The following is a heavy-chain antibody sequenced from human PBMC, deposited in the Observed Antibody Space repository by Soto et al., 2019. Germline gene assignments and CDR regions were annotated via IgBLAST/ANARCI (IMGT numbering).Heavy chain of an antibody. CDR3: ASATSIAVAGKET. CDR2: ISFYNGHT. CDR1: GDTVTKYG. D-gene: IGHD6-19*01. Sequence: QVQLVQSGGEVKKPGASVKVSCKASGDTVTKYGISWVRQAPGQGLEWLGWISFYNGHTNYALKFQDRITFTTDTSTSTASMELRSLTSDAKAVYYCASATSIAVAGKETWGQGTLVTVSS. J-gene: IGHJ4*02. V-gene: IGHV1-18*01.